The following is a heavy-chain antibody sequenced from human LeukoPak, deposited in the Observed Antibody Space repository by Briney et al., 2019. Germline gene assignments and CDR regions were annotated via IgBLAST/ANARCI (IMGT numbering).Heavy chain of an antibody. D-gene: IGHD3-22*01. CDR2: IYYSGST. CDR3: ARGDSSGYS. CDR1: GGSINSYY. Sequence: PSETLSLTCTVSGGSINSYYWSWIRQPPGKGLEWIGSIYYSGSTYYNPSLKSRVTISVDTSKNQFSLKLSSVTAADTAVYYCARGDSSGYSWGQGTLVTVSS. V-gene: IGHV4-59*12. J-gene: IGHJ5*02.